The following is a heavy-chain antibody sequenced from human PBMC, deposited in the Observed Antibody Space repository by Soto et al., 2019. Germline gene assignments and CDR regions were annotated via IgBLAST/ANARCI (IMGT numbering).Heavy chain of an antibody. CDR1: GFTFSSYG. V-gene: IGHV3-33*01. CDR3: ASLYGDYVYFDL. Sequence: QVQLVESGGGVVQPGRSLRLSCAASGFTFSSYGMHWVRQAPGKGLEWVAVIWYDGSNKYYADSVKGRFTISRDNSKNTLYLQMNSLRAEDTAVYDCASLYGDYVYFDLWGRGTLVTVSS. D-gene: IGHD4-17*01. J-gene: IGHJ2*01. CDR2: IWYDGSNK.